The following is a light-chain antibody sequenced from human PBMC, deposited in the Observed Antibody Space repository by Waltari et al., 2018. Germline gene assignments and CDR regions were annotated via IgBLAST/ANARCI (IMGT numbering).Light chain of an antibody. Sequence: EIVLTQSPGILSLSPGERATLFCRASQSVSSGYLAWYQQKPGQAPRVLIYSASSRAAGIPDRFSGSGSETDFTLTITSLEPEDFAVYYCQHYGNSPYTFGQGTKLEIK. CDR1: QSVSSGY. V-gene: IGKV3-20*01. CDR2: SAS. CDR3: QHYGNSPYT. J-gene: IGKJ2*01.